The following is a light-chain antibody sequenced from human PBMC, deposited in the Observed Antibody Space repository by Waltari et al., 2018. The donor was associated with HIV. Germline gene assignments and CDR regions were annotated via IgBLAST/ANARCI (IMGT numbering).Light chain of an antibody. CDR2: SNT. CDR1: RSNIGSNT. V-gene: IGLV1-44*01. J-gene: IGLJ3*02. CDR3: AAWDDSLNGRV. Sequence: QSVLTQPPSASGTPGQRVNISSSGSRSNIGSNTVTWYQQLPGTAPKLLIYSNTQRPTGVPDRFSGSKSGTSASLAISGLQSEDEADYYCAAWDDSLNGRVFGGGTKLTVL.